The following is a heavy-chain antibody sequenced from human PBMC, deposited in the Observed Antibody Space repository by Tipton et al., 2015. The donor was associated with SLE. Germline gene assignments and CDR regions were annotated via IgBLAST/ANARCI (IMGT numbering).Heavy chain of an antibody. V-gene: IGHV3-48*01. CDR2: ISSRGTTI. Sequence: SLRLSCAASGFTFSTYSMNWVRQAPGKGLEWVSYISSRGTTIYYADSVKGRFTISRDTVSNSLYLQMNSLRAEDTAVYYCARDIYYYDDLGYYHFDYWGQGTLVTVSS. D-gene: IGHD3-22*01. CDR3: ARDIYYYDDLGYYHFDY. J-gene: IGHJ4*02. CDR1: GFTFSTYS.